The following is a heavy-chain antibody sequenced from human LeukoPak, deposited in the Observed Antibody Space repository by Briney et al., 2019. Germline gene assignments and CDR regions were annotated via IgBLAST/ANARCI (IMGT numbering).Heavy chain of an antibody. D-gene: IGHD1-26*01. CDR1: GGTFSSYA. CDR3: ARDYPAPGIVGATTYYYYYMDV. Sequence: ASVKVSCKASGGTFSSYAISWVRQAPGQGLEWMGWINPNSGGTNYAQKFQGRVTMTRDTSISTAYMELSRLRSDDTAVYYCARDYPAPGIVGATTYYYYYMDVWGKGTTVTVSS. J-gene: IGHJ6*03. V-gene: IGHV1-2*02. CDR2: INPNSGGT.